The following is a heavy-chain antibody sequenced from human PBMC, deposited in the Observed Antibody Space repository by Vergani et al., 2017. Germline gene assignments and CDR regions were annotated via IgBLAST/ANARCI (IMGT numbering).Heavy chain of an antibody. V-gene: IGHV7-4-1*02. CDR2: ISTNTGNP. D-gene: IGHD3-9*01. CDR3: ARNYDIPDY. J-gene: IGHJ4*02. CDR1: GYTFTSYA. Sequence: QVQLVQSGAEVKKPGASVKVSCEASGYTFTSYAVNWVRQAPGQGLEWMGWISTNTGNPTYAQGFTGRFVFSLDTSVSTAYLQISSLKGEDTAVYYCARNYDIPDYWGQGTLVTVSS.